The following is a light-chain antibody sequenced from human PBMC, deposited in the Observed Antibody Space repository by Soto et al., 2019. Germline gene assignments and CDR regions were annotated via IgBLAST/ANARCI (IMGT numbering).Light chain of an antibody. CDR3: SSYSSSNIPYG. J-gene: IGLJ1*01. V-gene: IGLV2-14*03. CDR1: RSDLGRFRY. Sequence: QSVLTQPASVSGSPGQAITNSCTEIRSDLGRFRYVSWFQQQPGRVPIIIVYDVDTGASGVYSRFSGSASGNTDSLTIPGLQAEDEADSHCSSYSSSNIPYGFGTGTKVTVL. CDR2: DVD.